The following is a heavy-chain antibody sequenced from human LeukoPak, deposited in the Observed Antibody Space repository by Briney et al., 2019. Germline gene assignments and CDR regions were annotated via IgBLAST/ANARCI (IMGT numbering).Heavy chain of an antibody. D-gene: IGHD6-13*01. CDR3: VASRYSSSWYGGYFDY. J-gene: IGHJ4*02. Sequence: QPGGSLRLSCAASGFTFSSYEMNWVRQAPGKGLEWNSYISGTGSTIYYADSVKGRFTLSRDNAKNSLYLQMNSVRAEDTAIYYCVASRYSSSWYGGYFDYWGQGTLVTVSS. CDR1: GFTFSSYE. V-gene: IGHV3-48*03. CDR2: ISGTGSTI.